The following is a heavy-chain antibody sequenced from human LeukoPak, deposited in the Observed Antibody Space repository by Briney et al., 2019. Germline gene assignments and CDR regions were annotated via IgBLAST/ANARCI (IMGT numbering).Heavy chain of an antibody. V-gene: IGHV1-18*01. CDR1: GYTFTSYG. CDR3: ARDPSNTSGWYIYFDF. Sequence: ASVKVSCKASGYTFTSYGISWVRQAPGQGLEWMGWISTYNGDTKYAQKLQGRFTMTSDTSTRTAYMELRSLTSDDTAVYYCARDPSNTSGWYIYFDFWGQGTLVIVSS. D-gene: IGHD6-19*01. J-gene: IGHJ4*02. CDR2: ISTYNGDT.